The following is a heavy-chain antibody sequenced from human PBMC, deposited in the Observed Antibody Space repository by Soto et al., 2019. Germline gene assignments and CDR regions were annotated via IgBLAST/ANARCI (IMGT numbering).Heavy chain of an antibody. CDR1: GYTFTGYY. Sequence: ASVEVSCKXSGYTFTGYYMHWVRQAPGQGLEWMGWINPNSGGTNYAQKFQGRVTMTRDTSISTAYMELSRLRSDDTAVYYCARGQGTHYYDTPLLYWGQGTLVTVSS. V-gene: IGHV1-2*02. J-gene: IGHJ4*02. D-gene: IGHD3-22*01. CDR3: ARGQGTHYYDTPLLY. CDR2: INPNSGGT.